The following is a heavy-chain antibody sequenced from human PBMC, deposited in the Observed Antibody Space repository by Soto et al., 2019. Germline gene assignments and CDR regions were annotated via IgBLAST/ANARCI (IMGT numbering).Heavy chain of an antibody. Sequence: QVQLLESGGGVVQPGRSLRLSCAASGFTFSSYAMHWVRQAPGKGLEWVAVISYDGSNKYYADSVKGRFTISRDNSKNTLYLQMNSLRAEDTAVYYCAREYGITGTTFDYWGQGTLVTVSS. CDR1: GFTFSSYA. D-gene: IGHD1-7*01. CDR2: ISYDGSNK. J-gene: IGHJ4*02. V-gene: IGHV3-30-3*01. CDR3: AREYGITGTTFDY.